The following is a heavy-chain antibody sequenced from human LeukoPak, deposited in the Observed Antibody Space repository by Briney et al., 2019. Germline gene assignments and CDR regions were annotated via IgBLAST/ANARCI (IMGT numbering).Heavy chain of an antibody. CDR2: ISSSGSTI. CDR3: ARSSGWLHY. V-gene: IGHV3-48*04. Sequence: RPGGSLRLSCAASGFTFSNAWMTWVRQAPGKGLEWVSYISSSGSTIFYADSVKGRFTISRDNAKNSLYLQTNSLRAEDTAVYYCARSSGWLHYWGQGTLVTVSS. D-gene: IGHD5-24*01. J-gene: IGHJ4*02. CDR1: GFTFSNAW.